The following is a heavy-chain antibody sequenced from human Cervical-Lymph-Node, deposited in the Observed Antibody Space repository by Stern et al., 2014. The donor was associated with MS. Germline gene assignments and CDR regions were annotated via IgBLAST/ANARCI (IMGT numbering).Heavy chain of an antibody. CDR1: GYTFTSYW. Sequence: MQLVQSGPEVKRPGESLKISCQASGYTFTSYWIGWVRQMPGKGLEWIAIIFPGGSDIRYSPSFQGQAPISADKSSSPAYLQWNNLKASDTAIYYCARQRYFDYWGQGTLVTVSS. CDR2: IFPGGSDI. CDR3: ARQRYFDY. V-gene: IGHV5-51*01. J-gene: IGHJ4*02.